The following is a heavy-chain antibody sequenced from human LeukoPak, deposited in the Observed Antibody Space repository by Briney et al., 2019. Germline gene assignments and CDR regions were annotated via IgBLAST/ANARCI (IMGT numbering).Heavy chain of an antibody. D-gene: IGHD3-10*01. CDR1: GYTFTSYD. CDR2: MNPNSGNT. J-gene: IGHJ6*02. CDR3: ARGMVRGDYYYYYGMDV. Sequence: ASVKVSCKASGYTFTSYDISWVRQATGQGLEWMGWMNPNSGNTGYAQKFQGRVTMTRNTSISTAYMELSSLRSEDTAVYYCARGMVRGDYYYYYGMDVWGQGTTVTVSS. V-gene: IGHV1-8*01.